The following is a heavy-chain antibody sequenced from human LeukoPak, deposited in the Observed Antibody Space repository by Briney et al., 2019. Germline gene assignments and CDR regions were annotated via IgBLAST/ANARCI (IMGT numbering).Heavy chain of an antibody. V-gene: IGHV2-70*11. CDR1: GFSLSTTGMC. CDR2: IDWDDDK. Sequence: SGPTLVNPTQTLTLTCTFSGFSLSTTGMCVTWIRQPPGKSLEWLARIDWDDDKYYNTSLKTRLTISKDTSKNQVVLTITNMDPVDTATYYCARIRSTGSQSFDYWGQGTLVTVSS. J-gene: IGHJ4*02. CDR3: ARIRSTGSQSFDY. D-gene: IGHD1-26*01.